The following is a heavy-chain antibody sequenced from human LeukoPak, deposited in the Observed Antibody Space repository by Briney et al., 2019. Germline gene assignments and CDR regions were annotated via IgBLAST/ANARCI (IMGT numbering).Heavy chain of an antibody. Sequence: GASVKVSCKTSGYTFTSYGLRWVRQAPGQGLEWMGWISTYSSDTYYAQRVQGRLTMTTDISTNTAYLEIRSLTSDDTAVYFCARDHNWVVDYWGQGTLVTVSS. J-gene: IGHJ4*02. D-gene: IGHD1-1*01. CDR3: ARDHNWVVDY. CDR1: GYTFTSYG. CDR2: ISTYSSDT. V-gene: IGHV1-18*01.